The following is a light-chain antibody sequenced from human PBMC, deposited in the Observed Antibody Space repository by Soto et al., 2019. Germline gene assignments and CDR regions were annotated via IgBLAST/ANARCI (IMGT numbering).Light chain of an antibody. CDR1: QSINTN. V-gene: IGKV3-15*01. J-gene: IGKJ4*01. Sequence: EIVMTQSPATLSVSPGERVTLSCRASQSINTNLAWYQQKPGQAPRLFIYGASNRATGIPARFSGSGSGTEFTLTISSLQSEDFAVYFCQQYNDWIALTFGGGTKVEIK. CDR2: GAS. CDR3: QQYNDWIALT.